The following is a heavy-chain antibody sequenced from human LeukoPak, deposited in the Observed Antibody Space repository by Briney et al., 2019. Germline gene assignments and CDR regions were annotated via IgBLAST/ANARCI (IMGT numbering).Heavy chain of an antibody. J-gene: IGHJ4*02. CDR3: ARVLGDY. V-gene: IGHV1-46*01. CDR1: GYTFTSYG. CDR2: INPSGGST. Sequence: ASVKVSCKASGYTFTSYGISWVRQAPGQGLEWMGIINPSGGSTSYAQKFQGRVTMTRDMSTSTVYMELSSLRSEDTAVYYCARVLGDYWGQGTLVTVSS. D-gene: IGHD2/OR15-2a*01.